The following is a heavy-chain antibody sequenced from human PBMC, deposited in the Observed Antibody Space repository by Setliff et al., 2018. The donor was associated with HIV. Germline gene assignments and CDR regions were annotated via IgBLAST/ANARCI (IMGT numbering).Heavy chain of an antibody. Sequence: GGSLRLSCAASGFTFSSYWMSWVRQAPGKGLEWVANIKQDGSEKYYADSLKGRFTISRDNAKNSLYLQMNSLRAEDTAVYYCARAVHSGWYYFDYWGQGTLVTVS. CDR1: GFTFSSYW. CDR3: ARAVHSGWYYFDY. CDR2: IKQDGSEK. D-gene: IGHD6-19*01. V-gene: IGHV3-7*02. J-gene: IGHJ4*02.